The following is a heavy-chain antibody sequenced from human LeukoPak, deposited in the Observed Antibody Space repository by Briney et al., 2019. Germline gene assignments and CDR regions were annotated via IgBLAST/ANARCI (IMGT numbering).Heavy chain of an antibody. CDR2: INAGNGNT. V-gene: IGHV1-3*03. CDR3: ARGRAIVGARYYFDY. Sequence: GASVKVSCKASGYTFTSYAMHWVRQAPGQRLEWMGWINAGNGNTKYSQEFQGRVTITRDTSASTAYMELSSLRSEDMAVYYCARGRAIVGARYYFDYWGQGTLVTVSS. J-gene: IGHJ4*02. D-gene: IGHD1-26*01. CDR1: GYTFTSYA.